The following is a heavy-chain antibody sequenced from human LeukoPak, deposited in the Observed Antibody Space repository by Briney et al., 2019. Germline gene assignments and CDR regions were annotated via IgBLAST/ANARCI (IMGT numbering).Heavy chain of an antibody. Sequence: SETLSLTCTVSDDSITIYYWSWIRQPAGKGLEWIGRIYTSGSTNYNPSLKSRVTMSVDTSKNQFSLKLSSVTAADTAVYYCARDKLEGSYNWFDPWGQGTLVTVSS. V-gene: IGHV4-4*07. CDR2: IYTSGST. CDR1: DDSITIYY. CDR3: ARDKLEGSYNWFDP. D-gene: IGHD1-1*01. J-gene: IGHJ5*02.